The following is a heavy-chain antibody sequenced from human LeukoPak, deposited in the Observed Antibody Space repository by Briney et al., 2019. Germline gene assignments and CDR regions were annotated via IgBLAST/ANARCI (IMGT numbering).Heavy chain of an antibody. Sequence: GGSLRLSCAASGFTFSSYSMNWVRQAPGKGLEWVSYISSSSSTIYYADSVKGRFTISRDNAKNSLYLQMNSLRAEDTAVYYCARERQIYYYYYMDVWGKGTTVTVSS. J-gene: IGHJ6*03. V-gene: IGHV3-48*01. CDR3: ARERQIYYYYYMDV. CDR1: GFTFSSYS. CDR2: ISSSSSTI.